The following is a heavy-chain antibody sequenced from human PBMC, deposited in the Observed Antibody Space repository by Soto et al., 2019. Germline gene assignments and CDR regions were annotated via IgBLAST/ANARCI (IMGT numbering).Heavy chain of an antibody. CDR3: AKVVAVAGTRGENWFDP. Sequence: AMSWVRQAPGKGLEWVSAISGSGGSTYYADSVKGRFTISRDNSKNTLYLQMNSLRAEDTAVYYCAKVVAVAGTRGENWFDPWGQGTLVTVSS. CDR1: A. D-gene: IGHD6-19*01. J-gene: IGHJ5*02. CDR2: ISGSGGST. V-gene: IGHV3-23*01.